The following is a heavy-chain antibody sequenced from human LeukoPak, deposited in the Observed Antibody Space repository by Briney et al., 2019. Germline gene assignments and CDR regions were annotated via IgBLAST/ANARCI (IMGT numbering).Heavy chain of an antibody. Sequence: PGRSLRLSCAASGFTFDDYAMHWVRQAPGKGLEWVSGISWNSGSIGYPDSVKGRFTISRDNSKNTLYLQMNSLRAEDTAVYYCARADYGDYVWWFDPWGQGTLVTVSS. D-gene: IGHD4-17*01. CDR3: ARADYGDYVWWFDP. CDR2: ISWNSGSI. CDR1: GFTFDDYA. V-gene: IGHV3-9*01. J-gene: IGHJ5*02.